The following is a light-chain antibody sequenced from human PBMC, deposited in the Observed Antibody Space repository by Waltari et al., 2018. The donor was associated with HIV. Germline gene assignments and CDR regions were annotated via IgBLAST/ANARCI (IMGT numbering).Light chain of an antibody. CDR3: AAWDDSLSGYV. CDR1: SSNIGRSY. CDR2: SSN. Sequence: QSVLTQPPSASGTPGQRVTLSCSGSSSNIGRSYVYWYQQVPGTAPKPIIYSSNHRPSGVPDRFSGSKSGTSASLAISGLRSEDEADYYCAAWDDSLSGYVFGTGTKVTIL. J-gene: IGLJ1*01. V-gene: IGLV1-47*01.